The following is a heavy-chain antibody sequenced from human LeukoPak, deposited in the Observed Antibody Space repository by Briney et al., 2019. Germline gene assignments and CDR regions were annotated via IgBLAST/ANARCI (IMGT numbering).Heavy chain of an antibody. CDR1: GGTFSSYA. CDR3: ARDGVEYSSSHPFDY. Sequence: SVKVSCKASGGTFSSYAISWVRQAPGQGLEWMGGIIPIFGTANYAQKFQGRVTITADESTSTAYMELSSPRSEDTAVYYCARDGVEYSSSHPFDYWGQGTLVTVSS. J-gene: IGHJ4*02. V-gene: IGHV1-69*01. CDR2: IIPIFGTA. D-gene: IGHD6-6*01.